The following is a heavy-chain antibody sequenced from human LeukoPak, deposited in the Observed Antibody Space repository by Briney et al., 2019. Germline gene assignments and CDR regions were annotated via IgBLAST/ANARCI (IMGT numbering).Heavy chain of an antibody. CDR3: ARDRSLYYYDGSGYYGY. J-gene: IGHJ4*02. CDR2: VSGSGTST. V-gene: IGHV3-23*01. D-gene: IGHD3-22*01. CDR1: GFPFSGYG. Sequence: GGSLRLSCAGSGFPFSGYGMAWVRQAPEKGLEWVSSVSGSGTSTYYADSVRGRFTISRDNDKNTLDLQMNSLRAEDTALYYCARDRSLYYYDGSGYYGYWGQGILVTVSS.